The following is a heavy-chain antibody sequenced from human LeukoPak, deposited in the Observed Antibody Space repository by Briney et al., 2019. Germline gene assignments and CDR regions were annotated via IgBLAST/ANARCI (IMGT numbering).Heavy chain of an antibody. D-gene: IGHD6-13*01. V-gene: IGHV3-23*01. CDR2: ISGSGGST. CDR1: GFTFSSYA. J-gene: IGHJ4*02. Sequence: PGRSLRLSCAASGFTFSSYAMSWVRQAPGKGLEWVSAISGSGGSTYYADSVKGRFTISRDNSKNTLYLQMNSLRAEDTAVYYCAKVGSSWRYYFDYWGQGTLVTVSS. CDR3: AKVGSSWRYYFDY.